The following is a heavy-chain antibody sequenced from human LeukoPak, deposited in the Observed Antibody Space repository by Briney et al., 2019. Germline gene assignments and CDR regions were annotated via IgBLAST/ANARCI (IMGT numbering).Heavy chain of an antibody. CDR1: GYSFTSYW. CDR3: ACRDLTSTWSFP. CDR2: IYPGDSRI. J-gene: IGHJ5*02. V-gene: IGHV5-51*01. D-gene: IGHD6-13*01. Sequence: GESLKISCQGFGYSFTSYWIGWVRQMRGKGMEWMGFIYPGDSRIRYNPSFQGQVTISVDKSISTAYLQWVSLRASDSAMYYCACRDLTSTWSFPWGQGTLVTVSS.